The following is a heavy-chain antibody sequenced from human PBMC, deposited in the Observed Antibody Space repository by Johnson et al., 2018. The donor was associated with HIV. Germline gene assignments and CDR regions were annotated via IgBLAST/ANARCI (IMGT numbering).Heavy chain of an antibody. CDR2: IYSGGST. Sequence: EVQLVESGGGLIQPGGSLRLSCAASGFTVSSNYMRWVRQAPGKGLEWVSVIYSGGSTYYADSVKGRFAISRDDAENSLYLQINSLRAEDTAVYYCARNPDTPWYYYDTSGYPFDIWGQGTMVTVSS. D-gene: IGHD3-22*01. CDR1: GFTVSSNY. V-gene: IGHV3-53*01. J-gene: IGHJ3*02. CDR3: ARNPDTPWYYYDTSGYPFDI.